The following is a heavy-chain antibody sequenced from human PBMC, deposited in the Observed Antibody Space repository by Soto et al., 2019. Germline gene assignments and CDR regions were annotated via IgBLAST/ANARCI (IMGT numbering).Heavy chain of an antibody. CDR3: TREGSAPYYYYGMDA. CDR1: GYTFTTYG. J-gene: IGHJ6*02. V-gene: IGHV1-18*01. D-gene: IGHD3-10*01. CDR2: INTHNGNT. Sequence: QVQLEQSAPEVKKPGASVKVSCKASGYTFTTYGISWVRQAPGQGLEWLGWINTHNGNTNYAQNLQGRVSMTADTSTSTANMELRSLRSDDTAIYYCTREGSAPYYYYGMDAWGQGNTVTVSS.